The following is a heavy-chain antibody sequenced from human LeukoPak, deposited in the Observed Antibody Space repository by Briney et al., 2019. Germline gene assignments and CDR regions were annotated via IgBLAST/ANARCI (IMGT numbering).Heavy chain of an antibody. D-gene: IGHD7-27*01. J-gene: IGHJ3*02. V-gene: IGHV4-31*03. CDR1: GGSISSGGYY. CDR2: IFYSGST. Sequence: SETLSLTCTVSGGSISSGGYYWSCIRQHPGKGLEWIGYIFYSGSTYYNPSLKSRVTISVDTSKNQFSLKLSSVTAADTAVYYCARRTGNTFDIWGQGTVVTVSS. CDR3: ARRTGNTFDI.